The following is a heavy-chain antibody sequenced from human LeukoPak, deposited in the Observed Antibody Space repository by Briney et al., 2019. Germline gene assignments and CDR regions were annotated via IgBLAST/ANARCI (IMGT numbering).Heavy chain of an antibody. Sequence: PSETLSLTCAVSGGSISSGGYSWSWIRRPPGKGLEWIGYIYHSGSTYYNPSLKSRVTISVDRSKNQFSLKLSSVTAADTAVYYCARQIVVVPAAYAFDIWGQGTMVTVSS. D-gene: IGHD2-2*01. CDR2: IYHSGST. CDR1: GGSISSGGYS. J-gene: IGHJ3*02. CDR3: ARQIVVVPAAYAFDI. V-gene: IGHV4-30-2*01.